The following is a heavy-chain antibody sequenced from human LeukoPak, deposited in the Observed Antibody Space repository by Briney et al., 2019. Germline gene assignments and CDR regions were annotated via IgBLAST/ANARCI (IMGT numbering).Heavy chain of an antibody. CDR2: IEPAGSAT. D-gene: IGHD2-15*01. V-gene: IGHV3-7*01. CDR1: GFTFSSYW. J-gene: IGHJ4*02. Sequence: GGSLRLSCTASGFTFSSYWMTWVRQAPGKGLEWVANIEPAGSATYYMDSVKGRFTISRDNAKNLLYLQMNSLRAEDSAVYHCGRFGYVAAVDSWGQGALVTVSS. CDR3: GRFGYVAAVDS.